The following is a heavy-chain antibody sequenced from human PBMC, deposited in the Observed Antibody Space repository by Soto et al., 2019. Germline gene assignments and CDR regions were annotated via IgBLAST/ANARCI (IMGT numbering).Heavy chain of an antibody. CDR2: IIPIFGTA. V-gene: IGHV1-69*13. CDR1: GGTFSSYA. D-gene: IGHD6-6*01. CDR3: ARAEYSSSPSPNGHYYYYYGMDV. J-gene: IGHJ6*02. Sequence: SVKVSCKASGGTFSSYAISWVRQAPGQGLEWMGGIIPIFGTANYAQKFQGRVTITADESTSTAYMELSSLRSEDTAVYYCARAEYSSSPSPNGHYYYYYGMDVWGQGTTVTVSS.